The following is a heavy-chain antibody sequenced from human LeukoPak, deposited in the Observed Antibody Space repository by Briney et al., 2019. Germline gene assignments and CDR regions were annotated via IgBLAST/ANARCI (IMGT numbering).Heavy chain of an antibody. J-gene: IGHJ3*01. D-gene: IGHD3-10*01. CDR1: GFTFFDYA. CDR2: LSGGGDKS. Sequence: PGGSLRLSCEASGFTFFDYAMTWVRQAPGKGLEWVSALSGGGDKSFYADSVKGRFTISRDNSKNMLFLQMNSLRAEDTAVYFCAKDTRRGSGMKDGFEFWGHGTMVTVSP. V-gene: IGHV3-23*01. CDR3: AKDTRRGSGMKDGFEF.